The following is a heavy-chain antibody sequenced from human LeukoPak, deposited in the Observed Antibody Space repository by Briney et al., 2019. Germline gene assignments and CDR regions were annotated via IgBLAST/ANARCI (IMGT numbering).Heavy chain of an antibody. Sequence: GGSLRLSCAASGFTFSSSSMNWVRQAPGKGLEFVSSISPSSSYIYYADSVKGRFTISRDDAKNSLFLQMNSLRAEVTAVYYCAREGGYCSGGSCRFFDYWGQGTLVTVSS. J-gene: IGHJ4*02. CDR1: GFTFSSSS. D-gene: IGHD2-15*01. CDR3: AREGGYCSGGSCRFFDY. CDR2: ISPSSSYI. V-gene: IGHV3-21*06.